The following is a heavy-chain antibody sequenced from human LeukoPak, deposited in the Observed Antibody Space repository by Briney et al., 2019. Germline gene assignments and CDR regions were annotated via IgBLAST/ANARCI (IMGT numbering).Heavy chain of an antibody. D-gene: IGHD1-26*01. CDR3: ARRGSYSDDAFDI. CDR2: IYYSGST. V-gene: IGHV4-39*01. J-gene: IGHJ3*02. Sequence: SETLSLTCTVSGGSISSSSYYWGWIRQHPGKGLEWIGSIYYSGSTYYNPSLKSRVTISVDTSKNQFSLKLSSVTAADTAVYYCARRGSYSDDAFDIWGQGTMVTVSS. CDR1: GGSISSSSYY.